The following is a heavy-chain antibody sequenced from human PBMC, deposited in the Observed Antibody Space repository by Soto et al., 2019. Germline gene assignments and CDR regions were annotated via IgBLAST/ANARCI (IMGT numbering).Heavy chain of an antibody. D-gene: IGHD3-3*01. Sequence: SETLSLTCTVSGGSISSGGYYWSWIRQHPGKGLEWIGYIYYSGSTYYNPSLKSRVTISVDTSKNQFSLKLSSVTAADTAVYYCARGGRSIKIFGVANEAFDIWGQGTMVTVSS. CDR3: ARGGRSIKIFGVANEAFDI. CDR1: GGSISSGGYY. J-gene: IGHJ3*02. V-gene: IGHV4-31*03. CDR2: IYYSGST.